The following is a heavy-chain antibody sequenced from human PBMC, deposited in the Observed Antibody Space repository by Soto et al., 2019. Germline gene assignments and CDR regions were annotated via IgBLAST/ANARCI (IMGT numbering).Heavy chain of an antibody. CDR3: AKDRRDGEYNSVYDF. J-gene: IGHJ4*02. V-gene: IGHV3-30*18. D-gene: IGHD4-17*01. CDR2: MSFDGTYK. Sequence: QVQLAESGGGVVQPGRSLRLSCIGSGFRFSDYGMHWVRQAPGKGLEWVARMSFDGTYKYSADSVKGRFIISRDNSKNTLFLQRNSLRAGDTAVYYCAKDRRDGEYNSVYDFWGQGTLVTVSS. CDR1: GFRFSDYG.